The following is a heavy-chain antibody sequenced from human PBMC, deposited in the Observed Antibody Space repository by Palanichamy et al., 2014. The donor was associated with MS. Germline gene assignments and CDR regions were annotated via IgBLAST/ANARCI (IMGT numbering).Heavy chain of an antibody. CDR3: ARELTTVTGGMNY. D-gene: IGHD4-17*01. V-gene: IGHV3-33*08. Sequence: QVQLVESGGGVVQPGTSLRASCAASGFTFNNHAMHWVRQAPGKGLEWVAMIWSDGSLKFYADSVKGRFTISRDNSMNTLDLQMSSLRAEDTAVYYCARELTTVTGGMNYWGQGALVTVSS. CDR1: GFTFNNHA. J-gene: IGHJ4*02. CDR2: IWSDGSLK.